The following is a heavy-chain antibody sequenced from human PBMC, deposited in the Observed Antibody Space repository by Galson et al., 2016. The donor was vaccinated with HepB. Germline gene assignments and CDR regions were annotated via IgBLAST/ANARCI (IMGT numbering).Heavy chain of an antibody. V-gene: IGHV3-30*18. CDR1: GFTFRSYG. J-gene: IGHJ4*02. CDR2: ISSDGHNK. D-gene: IGHD2-21*02. Sequence: SLRLSCAGSGFTFRSYGIHWVRQAPGNGLEWVAVISSDGHNKYYADSLRGRFTISRDNSKNTPYPQMNSLRAEDTAVYFCAKDAFPGCGRDCYSDYWGQGTLVTVSS. CDR3: AKDAFPGCGRDCYSDY.